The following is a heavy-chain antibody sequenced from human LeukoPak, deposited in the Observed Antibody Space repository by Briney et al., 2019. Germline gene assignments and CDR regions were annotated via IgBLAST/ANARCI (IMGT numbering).Heavy chain of an antibody. V-gene: IGHV4-34*01. CDR1: GGSISGYY. CDR3: ASTYYDSSGYLRTAYDY. D-gene: IGHD3-22*01. CDR2: INHSGST. Sequence: PSETLSLTCTVSGGSISGYYWSWIRQPPGKGLEWIGEINHSGSTNYNPSLKSRVTISVDTSKNQFSLKLSSVTAADTAVYYCASTYYDSSGYLRTAYDYWGQGTLVTVSS. J-gene: IGHJ4*02.